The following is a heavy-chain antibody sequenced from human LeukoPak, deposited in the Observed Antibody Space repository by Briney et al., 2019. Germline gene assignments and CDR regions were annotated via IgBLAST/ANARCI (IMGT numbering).Heavy chain of an antibody. CDR1: GGSISSTSYY. J-gene: IGHJ5*02. V-gene: IGHV4-39*01. CDR3: ARLDYTVGWFDP. D-gene: IGHD4-11*01. CDR2: IYYSGST. Sequence: SETLSLTCTVSGGSISSTSYYWGWVRQPPGKGLEWIGGIYYSGSTYYNPSLKSRVTISVDTSKNQFSLKLTSVTAADTAVYYCARLDYTVGWFDPWGQGTLVTVSS.